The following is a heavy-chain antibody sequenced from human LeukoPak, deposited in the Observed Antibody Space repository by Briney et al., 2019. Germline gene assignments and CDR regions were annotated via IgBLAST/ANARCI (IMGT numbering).Heavy chain of an antibody. Sequence: GGSLRLSCVVSGLTFSASDMHWVSQASGKGLEWVGRVQTKPNSYATAYAASLKGRFTISRDDSINTAYLQMNSLRAEDTAVYYCTTYRSGHYWGPGTLVTVSS. J-gene: IGHJ4*02. CDR1: GLTFSASD. D-gene: IGHD5-18*01. V-gene: IGHV3-73*01. CDR3: TTYRSGHY. CDR2: VQTKPNSYAT.